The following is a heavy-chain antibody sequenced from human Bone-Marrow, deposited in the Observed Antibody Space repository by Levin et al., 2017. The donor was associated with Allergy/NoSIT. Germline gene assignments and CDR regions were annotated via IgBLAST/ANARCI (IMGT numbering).Heavy chain of an antibody. D-gene: IGHD1-26*01. V-gene: IGHV4-59*01. Sequence: SQTLSLTCTVSGGSISSYYWSWIRQPPGKGLEWIGYTHYSGSTNSNPSLKSRVTISVDTSKNQVSLKLSSVTAADTAVYYCARGRVPGPTWGQGTLVTVSS. J-gene: IGHJ4*02. CDR3: ARGRVPGPT. CDR2: THYSGST. CDR1: GGSISSYY.